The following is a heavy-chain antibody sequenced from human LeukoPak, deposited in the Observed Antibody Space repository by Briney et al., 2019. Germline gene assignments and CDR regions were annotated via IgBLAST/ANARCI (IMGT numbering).Heavy chain of an antibody. Sequence: PSETLSLTCTVSGGSISSYYWSWIRQPPGKGLEWIGYIYYSGSTNYNPSLKSRVTISVDTSKNQFSLKPSSVTAADTAVYYCARFIVATNANFDYWGQGTLVTVSS. J-gene: IGHJ4*02. CDR3: ARFIVATNANFDY. CDR1: GGSISSYY. CDR2: IYYSGST. V-gene: IGHV4-59*01. D-gene: IGHD5-12*01.